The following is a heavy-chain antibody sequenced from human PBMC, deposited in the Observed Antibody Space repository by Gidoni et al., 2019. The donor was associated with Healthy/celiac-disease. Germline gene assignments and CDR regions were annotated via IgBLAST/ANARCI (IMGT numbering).Heavy chain of an antibody. J-gene: IGHJ4*02. CDR2: T. V-gene: IGHV3-15*01. Sequence: TDYAAPVKGRFTISRDDSKNTLYLQMNSLKTEDTAVYYCTTDNTYYDFWSAAPVDYWGQGTLVTVSS. D-gene: IGHD3-3*01. CDR3: TTDNTYYDFWSAAPVDY.